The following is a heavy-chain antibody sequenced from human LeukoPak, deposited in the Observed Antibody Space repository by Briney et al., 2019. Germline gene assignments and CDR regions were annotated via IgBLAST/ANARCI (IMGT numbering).Heavy chain of an antibody. D-gene: IGHD5-18*01. CDR3: ARAPVDTAMDYYYGMDV. CDR1: GGTFSSYA. V-gene: IGHV1-69*04. J-gene: IGHJ6*02. Sequence: SVKVSCKASGGTFSSYAISWVRQAPGQGLERMGRIIPILGIANYAQKFQGRVTITADKSTSTAYMELSSLRSEDTAVYYCARAPVDTAMDYYYGMDVWGQGTTVTVSS. CDR2: IIPILGIA.